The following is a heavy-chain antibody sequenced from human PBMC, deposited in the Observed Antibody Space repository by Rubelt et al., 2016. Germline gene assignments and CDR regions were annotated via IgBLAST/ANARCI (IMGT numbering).Heavy chain of an antibody. CDR3: ARDSPCSGGSCYAYNWFDP. V-gene: IGHV4-39*07. Sequence: QLQLQESGPGLVKPSETLSLTCTVSGGSISSSSYYWGWIRQPPGKGLEWIGSIYYSGSTYYNPSLKCRVTISGDTSKNQFSLKLSSVTAADTAVYYCARDSPCSGGSCYAYNWFDPWGQGTLVTVSS. J-gene: IGHJ5*02. CDR1: GGSISSSSYY. CDR2: IYYSGST. D-gene: IGHD2-15*01.